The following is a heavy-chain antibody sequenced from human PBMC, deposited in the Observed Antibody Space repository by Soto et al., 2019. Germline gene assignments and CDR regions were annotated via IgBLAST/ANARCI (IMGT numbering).Heavy chain of an antibody. J-gene: IGHJ4*02. V-gene: IGHV4-59*01. D-gene: IGHD3-22*01. CDR3: ARVSFDYYYDSSGYYLQT. Sequence: SETLSLTCTVSGGSISSYYWSWIRQPPGKGLEWIGYIYYSGSINYNPSPKSRVTISVDTSKKQFSLKLSSVTAADTAVYYCARVSFDYYYDSSGYYLQTWGQGALVTVSS. CDR2: IYYSGSI. CDR1: GGSISSYY.